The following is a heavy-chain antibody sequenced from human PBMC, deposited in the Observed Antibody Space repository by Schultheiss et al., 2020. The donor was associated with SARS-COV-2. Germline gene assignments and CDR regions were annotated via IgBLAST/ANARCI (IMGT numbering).Heavy chain of an antibody. D-gene: IGHD3-22*01. V-gene: IGHV4-4*02. CDR1: GGSISSSNW. J-gene: IGHJ4*02. Sequence: SETLSLTCAVSGGSISSSNWWSWVRQPPGKGLEWIGYIYYSGSTNYNPSLKSRVTISVDTSKNQFSLKLSSVTAADTAVYYCARNYDSSGYYPVAFDYWGQGTLVTVSS. CDR2: IYYSGST. CDR3: ARNYDSSGYYPVAFDY.